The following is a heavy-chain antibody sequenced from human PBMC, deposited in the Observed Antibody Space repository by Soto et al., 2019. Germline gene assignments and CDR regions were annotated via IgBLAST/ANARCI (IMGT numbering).Heavy chain of an antibody. CDR1: GFTFSSYG. CDR2: IWYDGSNK. D-gene: IGHD3-10*01. CDR3: ARVDTMVGGVIIAPEDYYYGMDV. V-gene: IGHV3-33*01. Sequence: QVQLVESGGGVVQPGRSLRLSCAASGFTFSSYGMHWVRQAPGKGLEWVAVIWYDGSNKYYADSVKGRFTISRDNSKNTLYLQMNGLRAEATAVYYCARVDTMVGGVIIAPEDYYYGMDVWGQGTTVTVSS. J-gene: IGHJ6*02.